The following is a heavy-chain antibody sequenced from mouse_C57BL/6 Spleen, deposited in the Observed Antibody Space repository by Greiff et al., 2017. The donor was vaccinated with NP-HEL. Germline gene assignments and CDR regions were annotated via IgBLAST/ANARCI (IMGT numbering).Heavy chain of an antibody. J-gene: IGHJ1*03. Sequence: EVKLVESGPELVKPGASVKMSCKASGYTFTDYNMHWVKQSHGKSLEWIGYINPNNGGTSYNQKFKGKATLTVNKSSSTAYMELRSLTSEDSAVYYCARENYGYFWYFDVWGTGTTVTVSS. D-gene: IGHD2-2*01. V-gene: IGHV1-22*01. CDR1: GYTFTDYN. CDR2: INPNNGGT. CDR3: ARENYGYFWYFDV.